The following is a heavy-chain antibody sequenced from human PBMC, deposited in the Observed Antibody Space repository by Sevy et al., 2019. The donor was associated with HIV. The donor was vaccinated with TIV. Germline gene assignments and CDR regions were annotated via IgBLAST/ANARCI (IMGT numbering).Heavy chain of an antibody. Sequence: GGSLRLSCAASGFTFSDYSMNWVRQAPGKGLEWVSSVSSGSSYIRYDSVMGRFTISRDNARKSLFLQMNSLRAEDTAVYYCARSGYYDSSGSDYWGQGALVTVSS. V-gene: IGHV3-21*01. CDR1: GFTFSDYS. D-gene: IGHD3-22*01. CDR2: VSSGSSYI. J-gene: IGHJ4*02. CDR3: ARSGYYDSSGSDY.